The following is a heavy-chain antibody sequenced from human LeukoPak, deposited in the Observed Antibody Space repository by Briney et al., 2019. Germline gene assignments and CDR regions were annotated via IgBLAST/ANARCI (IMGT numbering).Heavy chain of an antibody. D-gene: IGHD3-3*02. Sequence: ASVKVSCKASGYTFTSYYMHWVRQAPGQGLEWMAIIDPSGGSTSYAQKFQGRVTMTRDTSTSTVYMKLSSLRSEDTAVYYCARIGSAAFTDYWGQGALVTVSS. J-gene: IGHJ4*02. CDR3: ARIGSAAFTDY. V-gene: IGHV1-46*01. CDR2: IDPSGGST. CDR1: GYTFTSYY.